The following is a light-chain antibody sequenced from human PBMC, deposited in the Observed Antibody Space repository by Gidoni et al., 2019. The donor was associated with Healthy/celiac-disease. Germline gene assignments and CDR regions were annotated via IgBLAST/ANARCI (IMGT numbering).Light chain of an antibody. CDR3: QQYYSTPLT. Sequence: DIVMTQSPDSLALSLGERATINCKSSQSVLYSSNNKNYLAWYQQKPGQPPKLLISWASTRESGVPDRFSGSGSGTDFTLTISSLQAEYVAVYYCQQYYSTPLTFGGGTKVEIK. J-gene: IGKJ4*01. V-gene: IGKV4-1*01. CDR2: WAS. CDR1: QSVLYSSNNKNY.